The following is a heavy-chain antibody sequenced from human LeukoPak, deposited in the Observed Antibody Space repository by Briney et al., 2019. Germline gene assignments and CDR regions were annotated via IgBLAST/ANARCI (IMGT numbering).Heavy chain of an antibody. D-gene: IGHD5-18*01. CDR1: GFSFDDYA. CDR2: ISWNSGSI. J-gene: IGHJ2*01. Sequence: GGSLRLSCAASGFSFDDYAMHWVRQAPGKGLEWVSGISWNSGSIGYADSVKGRFTISRDNAKKLLYLQMNSLRAEDMALYYCAKGYSYGYPGYFDLWGRGTLVTVSS. CDR3: AKGYSYGYPGYFDL. V-gene: IGHV3-9*03.